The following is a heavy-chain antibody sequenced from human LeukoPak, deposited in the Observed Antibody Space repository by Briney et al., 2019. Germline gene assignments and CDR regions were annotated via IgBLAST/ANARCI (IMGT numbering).Heavy chain of an antibody. CDR1: GFTFSSYW. V-gene: IGHV3-7*01. CDR2: IKQDGSEK. Sequence: GGSLRLSCAASGFTFSSYWMSWVRQAPGKGLEWVANIKQDGSEKYYVDSVKGRFTISRDNAKNSLYLQMNSLRAEDTAVYYCATARTFMITFGGPHDAFDIWGQGTMVTVSS. D-gene: IGHD3-16*01. J-gene: IGHJ3*02. CDR3: ATARTFMITFGGPHDAFDI.